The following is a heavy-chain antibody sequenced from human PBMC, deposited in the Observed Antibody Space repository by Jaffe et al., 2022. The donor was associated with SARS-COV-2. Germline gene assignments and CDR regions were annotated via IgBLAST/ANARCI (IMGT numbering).Heavy chain of an antibody. V-gene: IGHV7-4-1*02. J-gene: IGHJ6*03. Sequence: QVQLVQSGSELRKPGASVKVSCKASGYSFSSDTVNWVRQAPGQGLEWMGWINTNTGNPTYAQGFTGRFVFSLDTSVSTTYLQISSLKAADTAVYYCAASRSGYNQRTSYYFYYMDVWGEGTTVTVSS. D-gene: IGHD5-12*01. CDR1: GYSFSSDT. CDR2: INTNTGNP. CDR3: AASRSGYNQRTSYYFYYMDV.